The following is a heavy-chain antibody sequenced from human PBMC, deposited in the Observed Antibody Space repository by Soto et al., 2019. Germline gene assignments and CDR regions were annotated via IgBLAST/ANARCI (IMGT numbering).Heavy chain of an antibody. CDR2: IYYSGST. Sequence: TLSLTCTVSGGSISSSSYYWGWIRQPPGKGLEWIGSIYYSGSTYYNPSLKSRVTISVDTSKNQFSLKLSSVTAADTAVYYCARPGYGRNWFDPWGQGTLVTVSS. J-gene: IGHJ5*02. CDR1: GGSISSSSYY. V-gene: IGHV4-39*01. D-gene: IGHD5-18*01. CDR3: ARPGYGRNWFDP.